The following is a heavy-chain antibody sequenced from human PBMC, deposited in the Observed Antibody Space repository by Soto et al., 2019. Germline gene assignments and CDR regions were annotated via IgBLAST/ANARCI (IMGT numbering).Heavy chain of an antibody. J-gene: IGHJ4*02. V-gene: IGHV4-61*08. CDR1: GGSISSGDYY. Sequence: SETLSLTCTVSGGSISSGDYYWSWIRQPPGKGLEWIGYIYYSGSTNYNPSLKSRVTISVDTSKNQFSLKLSSVTAADTAVYYCARTIPPAGGYYYGSGSKNEYYFDYWGQGTLVTVSS. D-gene: IGHD3-10*01. CDR2: IYYSGST. CDR3: ARTIPPAGGYYYGSGSKNEYYFDY.